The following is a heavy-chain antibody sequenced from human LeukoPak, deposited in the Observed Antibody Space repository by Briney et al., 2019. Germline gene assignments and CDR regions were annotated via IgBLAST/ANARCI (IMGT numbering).Heavy chain of an antibody. D-gene: IGHD2-15*01. CDR3: AKAGGYCSGGSCDAAY. J-gene: IGHJ4*02. V-gene: IGHV3-23*01. Sequence: GGSLRLSCIASGFTFSSYAMSWVRQAPGKGLEWVSAISGSGGSTYYADSVKGRFTISRDNSKNTLYLQMNSLRAEDTAVYYCAKAGGYCSGGSCDAAYWGQGTLVTVSS. CDR2: ISGSGGST. CDR1: GFTFSSYA.